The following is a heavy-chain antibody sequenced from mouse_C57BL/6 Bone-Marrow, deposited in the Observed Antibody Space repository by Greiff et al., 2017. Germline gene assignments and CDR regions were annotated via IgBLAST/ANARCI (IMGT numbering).Heavy chain of an antibody. CDR1: GFTFSDYG. CDR3: AKEGLFYYGSSWYFDV. CDR2: ISSGSSTI. V-gene: IGHV5-17*01. Sequence: VQLKESGGGLVKPGGSLKLSCAASGFTFSDYGMHWVRQAPEKGLEWVAYISSGSSTIYYADTVKGRFTISRDNAKNTLFLQMISLKSEDTAMYYCAKEGLFYYGSSWYFDVWGTGTTVTVSS. D-gene: IGHD1-1*01. J-gene: IGHJ1*03.